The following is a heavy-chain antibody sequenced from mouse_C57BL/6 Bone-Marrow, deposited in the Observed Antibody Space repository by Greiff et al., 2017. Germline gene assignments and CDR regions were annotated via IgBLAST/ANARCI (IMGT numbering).Heavy chain of an antibody. CDR2: INPSTGGT. Sequence: EVQLQQSGPELVKPGASVKISCKASGYSFTGYYMNWVKQSPEKSLEWIGEINPSTGGTTYNQKFKAKATLTVDKSSSTAYMQLKSLTSEDSAVYYCARAVISYYGSSPWYFDVWGTGTTVTVSS. CDR1: GYSFTGYY. J-gene: IGHJ1*03. V-gene: IGHV1-42*01. CDR3: ARAVISYYGSSPWYFDV. D-gene: IGHD1-1*01.